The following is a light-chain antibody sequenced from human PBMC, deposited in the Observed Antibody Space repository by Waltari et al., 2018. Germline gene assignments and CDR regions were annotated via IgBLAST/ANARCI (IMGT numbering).Light chain of an antibody. CDR3: QTWAPGVRV. CDR1: SEHSHYA. V-gene: IGLV4-69*01. Sequence: QLVLTQSPSASASLGASVKLTCTLSSEHSHYAIAWHQQQPEKGPRYLMKVDSDGSHNRGDGIPDRFPGSSSGAERFLTISSLQSEDEADYYCQTWAPGVRVFGGGTKLTVL. CDR2: VDSDGSH. J-gene: IGLJ2*01.